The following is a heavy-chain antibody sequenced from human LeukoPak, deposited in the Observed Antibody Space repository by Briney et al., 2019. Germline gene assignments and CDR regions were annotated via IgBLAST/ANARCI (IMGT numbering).Heavy chain of an antibody. V-gene: IGHV3-23*01. CDR1: GFTFSQYA. Sequence: SGGSLRLSCAASGFTFSQYAVSGVRQAPGKGLEWVSAISGSGGSTYYADSVKGRFTISRDNSENTLYLQINSLTDEDTAVYYCANTIVPYDYYGMDVWGQGTTVTVSS. CDR3: ANTIVPYDYYGMDV. CDR2: ISGSGGST. J-gene: IGHJ6*02. D-gene: IGHD1-26*01.